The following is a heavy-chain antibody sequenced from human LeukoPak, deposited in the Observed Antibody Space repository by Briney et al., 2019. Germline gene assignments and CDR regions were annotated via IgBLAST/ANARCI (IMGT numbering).Heavy chain of an antibody. Sequence: TGGSLRLSCAASGFTFSDYYMSWIRQAPGKGPEWVSYISSTSSYTNHADSVKGRFTISRDNAKNSLYLQMNSLRAEDTAVYYCARGIQYYYYGMDVGGQGTTATVSS. V-gene: IGHV3-11*05. CDR1: GFTFSDYY. CDR3: ARGIQYYYYGMDV. CDR2: ISSTSSYT. J-gene: IGHJ6*02.